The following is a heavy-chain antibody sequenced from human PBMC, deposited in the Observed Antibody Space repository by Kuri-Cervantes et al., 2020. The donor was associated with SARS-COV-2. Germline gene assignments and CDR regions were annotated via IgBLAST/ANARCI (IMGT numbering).Heavy chain of an antibody. V-gene: IGHV1-69*13. CDR1: GGTFSSYA. J-gene: IGHJ6*03. D-gene: IGHD2-21*01. CDR3: ARTGYCGGDCLHYYYYYMDV. Sequence: SVKVSCKASGGTFSSYAISWVRQAPGQGLEWMGGIIPIFGTANYAQKFQGRVTITADESTSTAYMELSGLKSEDMAVYYCARTGYCGGDCLHYYYYYMDVWGKGTTVTVSS. CDR2: IIPIFGTA.